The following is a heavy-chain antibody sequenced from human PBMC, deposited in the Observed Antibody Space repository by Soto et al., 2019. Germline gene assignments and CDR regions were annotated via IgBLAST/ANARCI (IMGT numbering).Heavy chain of an antibody. CDR2: ISDGGGST. V-gene: IGHV3-23*01. Sequence: EVQLLESGGGLVQPGGSLRLSCAASGFTFNNFAMSWVRQAPGKGLEWVSSISDGGGSTYYGDSVKGRITISRDNSKNTLYLQMNSLRAEDTAVYYCARCPGEKCARNTIFGVVGEGFDYWGQGTLVTVSS. J-gene: IGHJ4*02. D-gene: IGHD3-3*01. CDR1: GFTFNNFA. CDR3: ARCPGEKCARNTIFGVVGEGFDY.